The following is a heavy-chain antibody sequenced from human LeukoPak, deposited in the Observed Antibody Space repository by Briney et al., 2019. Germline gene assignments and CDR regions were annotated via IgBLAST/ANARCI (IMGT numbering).Heavy chain of an antibody. CDR2: VYYSTNT. D-gene: IGHD5-12*01. V-gene: IGHV4-39*01. Sequence: PSETLSLTCTVSGDSISSSSYYWDWIRRPPGKGLEWIGNVYYSTNTYYNPSLKSRVTISVDTSKNQFSLKLSSVTAADTAIYYCARHSRSAYSGYENAFDIWGQGTVVTVSS. CDR3: ARHSRSAYSGYENAFDI. CDR1: GDSISSSSYY. J-gene: IGHJ3*02.